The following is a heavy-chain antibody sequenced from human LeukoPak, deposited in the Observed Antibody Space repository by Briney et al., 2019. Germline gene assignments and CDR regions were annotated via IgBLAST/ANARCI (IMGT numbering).Heavy chain of an antibody. D-gene: IGHD1-26*01. J-gene: IGHJ4*02. Sequence: PGGSLRLSCAASGFTFSSYAMHWVRRAPGKGLEWVAVIWYDGSNKYYADSVKGRFTISRDNAKNTLYLQMNSLGAEDTAVYYCARDRYSGSYSDYWGQGTLVTVSS. CDR1: GFTFSSYA. V-gene: IGHV3-33*08. CDR2: IWYDGSNK. CDR3: ARDRYSGSYSDY.